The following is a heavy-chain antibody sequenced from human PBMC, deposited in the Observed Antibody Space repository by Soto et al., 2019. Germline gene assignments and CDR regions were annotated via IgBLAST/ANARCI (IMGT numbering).Heavy chain of an antibody. CDR3: ASGGNWFDP. V-gene: IGHV4-59*01. J-gene: IGHJ5*02. CDR1: GGSISNYY. CDR2: VYYNGNI. D-gene: IGHD3-16*01. Sequence: SETLSLTCNVSGGSISNYYWTWIRQSPEKGLEWIGYVYYNGNINYNPSLKSRVTISIDTSKNQFSLTLKSVTAADTAVYYCASGGNWFDPWGQGVLVTVSS.